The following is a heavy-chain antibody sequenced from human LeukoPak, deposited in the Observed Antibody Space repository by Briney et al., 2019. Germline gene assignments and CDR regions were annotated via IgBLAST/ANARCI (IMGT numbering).Heavy chain of an antibody. CDR2: FYTSGST. D-gene: IGHD6-6*01. CDR3: ARDLPIAARPNAFDI. CDR1: GGSISSYY. V-gene: IGHV4-4*07. J-gene: IGHJ3*02. Sequence: PSETLSLTCTVSGGSISSYYWSWIRQPAGKGLEWIGRFYTSGSTNYNPSLKSRVTMSVDTSKNQFSLNLNSVTAADTAVYYCARDLPIAARPNAFDIWGQGTVVTVSS.